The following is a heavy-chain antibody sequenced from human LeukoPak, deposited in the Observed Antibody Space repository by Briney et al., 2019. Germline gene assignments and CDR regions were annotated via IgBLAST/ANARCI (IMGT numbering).Heavy chain of an antibody. CDR1: GGSINSSNYY. D-gene: IGHD2-2*01. V-gene: IGHV4-30-2*01. J-gene: IGHJ5*02. CDR3: ASLVGYCSSLNCNWFDP. CDR2: IYHTGST. Sequence: SETLSLTCTVSGGSINSSNYYWSWIRQPPGRGLEWIGYIYHTGSTYYNPSLKSRVTITVDRSKNQFSLKLSSVTAADTAVYYCASLVGYCSSLNCNWFDPWGQGTLVTVSS.